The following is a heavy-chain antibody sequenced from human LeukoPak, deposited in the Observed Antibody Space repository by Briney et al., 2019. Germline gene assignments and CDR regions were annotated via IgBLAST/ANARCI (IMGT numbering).Heavy chain of an antibody. CDR1: GFTFRSFA. D-gene: IGHD3-3*01. J-gene: IGHJ4*02. CDR3: AKLPVTYDCWSGHYAFDT. Sequence: GGSLRLSCAASGFTFRSFALNWVRQSPGKGLEWVSLISGNGNKTYYANSVKGRFTITRDNSKNIMYLEMNSLRADDTADYYCAKLPVTYDCWSGHYAFDTWGQGTPLTVSS. CDR2: ISGNGNKT. V-gene: IGHV3-23*01.